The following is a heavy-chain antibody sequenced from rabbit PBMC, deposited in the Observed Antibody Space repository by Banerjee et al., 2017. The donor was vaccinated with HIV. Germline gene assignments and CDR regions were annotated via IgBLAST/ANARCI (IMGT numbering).Heavy chain of an antibody. CDR3: ARRTIGGDTGYGEFNL. D-gene: IGHD2-1*01. V-gene: IGHV1S40*01. J-gene: IGHJ4*01. CDR1: GFSLGRNYH. Sequence: QSLEESGGDLVKPGASLTLTCTASGFSLGRNYHMCWVRQAPGKGLEWIACIHGGSSSTYYATWAKGRFTISKTPSTTVTLQMTSLTVADTATYFCARRTIGGDTGYGEFNLWGQGTLVTVS. CDR2: IHGGSSST.